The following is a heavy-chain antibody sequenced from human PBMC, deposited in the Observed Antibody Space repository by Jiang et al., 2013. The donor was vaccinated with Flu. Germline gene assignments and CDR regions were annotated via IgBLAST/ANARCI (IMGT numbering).Heavy chain of an antibody. CDR3: ARGSLPEWYSGTYSLDY. CDR1: GGSISSYY. V-gene: IGHV4-59*01. J-gene: IGHJ4*02. CDR2: IYYSGST. D-gene: IGHD1-26*01. Sequence: GPGLVKPSETLSLTCTVSGGSISSYYWSWIRQPPGKGLEWIGFIYYSGSTIYNPSLKSRVTISVDTSKNQFSLKLSSVTAADTAVYYCARGSLPEWYSGTYSLDYWGQGTLVTVSS.